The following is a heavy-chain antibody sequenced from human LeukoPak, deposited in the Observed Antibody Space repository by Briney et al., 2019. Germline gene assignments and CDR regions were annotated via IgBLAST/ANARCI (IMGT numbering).Heavy chain of an antibody. CDR3: ARIVSDYYDSSGYYQDY. Sequence: GGSLRLSCAASGFTFSDYYMSWIRQAPGKGLDWVSYISSSGSTIYYADSVKGRFTISRDNAKNSLYLQMNSLRAEDTAVYYCARIVSDYYDSSGYYQDYWGQGNLVTVSS. J-gene: IGHJ4*02. CDR2: ISSSGSTI. CDR1: GFTFSDYY. V-gene: IGHV3-11*01. D-gene: IGHD3-22*01.